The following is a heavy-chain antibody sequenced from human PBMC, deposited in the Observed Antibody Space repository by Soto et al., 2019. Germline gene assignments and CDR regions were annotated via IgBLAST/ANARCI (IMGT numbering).Heavy chain of an antibody. J-gene: IGHJ4*02. V-gene: IGHV1-18*01. CDR3: ARLGSGYLLAY. CDR2: ISAYNGNT. D-gene: IGHD5-12*01. CDR1: GYTFTSYG. Sequence: VASVKVSCKASGYTFTSYGISWVRQAPGQGLEWMGWISAYNGNTDYAQKLQGRVTMTTDTSTSTTYMELRSLRSDDAAVYYCARLGSGYLLAYWGQGTLVTVSS.